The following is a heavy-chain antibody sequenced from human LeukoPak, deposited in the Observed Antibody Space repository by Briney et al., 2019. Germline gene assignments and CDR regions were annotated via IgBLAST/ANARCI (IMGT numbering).Heavy chain of an antibody. D-gene: IGHD3-22*01. CDR2: VSGSGGST. CDR3: ARVENVIYYDSRAGAFDI. J-gene: IGHJ3*02. V-gene: IGHV3-23*01. CDR1: GFSFSSYV. Sequence: PGGSLRLSCAASGFSFSSYVMSWVRQAPGKGLEWVSAVSGSGGSTYSADSVKGRFTISRDNSKNMVYLQTSSLRAEDTAVYYCARVENVIYYDSRAGAFDIWGQGTMVTVSS.